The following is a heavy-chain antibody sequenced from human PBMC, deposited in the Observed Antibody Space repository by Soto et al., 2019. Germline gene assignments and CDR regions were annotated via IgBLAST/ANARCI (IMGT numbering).Heavy chain of an antibody. D-gene: IGHD1-26*01. V-gene: IGHV3-21*06. CDR2: ITGNSEYK. J-gene: IGHJ4*02. Sequence: EVQLVESGGGLVKPGGSLRLSCVVSGVSFTDYSMNWVRQPPGRGLEWVSLITGNSEYKYYAGSVKGRFTVSRDNAKNSLYLQMNSLTVEDTAVYYCARSGELLQTFDSWGQGTLVTVSS. CDR1: GVSFTDYS. CDR3: ARSGELLQTFDS.